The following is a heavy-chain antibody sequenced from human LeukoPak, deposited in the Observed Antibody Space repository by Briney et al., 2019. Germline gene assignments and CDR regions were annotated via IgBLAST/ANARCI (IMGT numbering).Heavy chain of an antibody. Sequence: PGGSLRLSCAASGFIVSRNYMSWVRQAPGKGLEWVSVIYSGGTTNYADSVKGRFTISRDNSKNTVYLQMNSLRAEDTAVYYCARAGAAEENWGQGTLVTVSS. CDR1: GFIVSRNY. J-gene: IGHJ4*02. D-gene: IGHD6-13*01. V-gene: IGHV3-53*01. CDR2: IYSGGTT. CDR3: ARAGAAEEN.